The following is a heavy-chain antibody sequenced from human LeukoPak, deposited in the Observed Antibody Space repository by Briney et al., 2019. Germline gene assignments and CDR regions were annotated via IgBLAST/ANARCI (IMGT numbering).Heavy chain of an antibody. V-gene: IGHV4-39*01. Sequence: PSETLSLTCTVSGGSISSSSYYWGWIRQPPGKGLEWIGAYYYTGTTYSNPSLKSRVAISVDTSKNQFSLNLTSVTAADTAVYYCARPRGFSYGKGEVLGIDYRGQGSLVTVSS. D-gene: IGHD3-16*01. CDR2: YYYTGTT. J-gene: IGHJ4*02. CDR3: ARPRGFSYGKGEVLGIDY. CDR1: GGSISSSSYY.